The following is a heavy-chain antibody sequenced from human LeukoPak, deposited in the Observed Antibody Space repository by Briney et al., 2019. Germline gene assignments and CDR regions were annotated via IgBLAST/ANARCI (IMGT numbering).Heavy chain of an antibody. V-gene: IGHV3-9*03. CDR2: ISWNSGSI. CDR3: AKGLKYYYDSSGYQIDAFDI. Sequence: GGSLRLSCAASGFTFDDYAMHWVRQAPGKGLEWVSGISWNSGSIGYADSVKGRFTISRDNVKNSLYLQMNSLRAEDMALYYCAKGLKYYYDSSGYQIDAFDIWGQGTMVTVSS. CDR1: GFTFDDYA. J-gene: IGHJ3*02. D-gene: IGHD3-22*01.